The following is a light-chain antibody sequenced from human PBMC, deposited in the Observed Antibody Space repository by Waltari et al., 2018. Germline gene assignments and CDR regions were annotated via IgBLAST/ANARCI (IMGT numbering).Light chain of an antibody. V-gene: IGLV2-14*01. J-gene: IGLJ2*01. CDR2: DVS. Sequence: SALTQPASVSGSPGLSITISCTGTSSDVCGCNYHSCYQQHPGKAPKLMIYDVSKPPSAVSNRFSDSKSGNTASLTISRLQAEDEADYYCSSYISSSTLELFGGGTSLTVL. CDR1: SSDVCGCNY. CDR3: SSYISSSTLEL.